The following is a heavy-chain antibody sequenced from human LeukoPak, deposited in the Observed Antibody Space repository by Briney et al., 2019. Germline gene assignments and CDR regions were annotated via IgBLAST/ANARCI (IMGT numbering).Heavy chain of an antibody. CDR1: GYTFTNFG. CDR2: INTNTGNP. D-gene: IGHD1-1*01. CDR3: ARVGGGRADWFDP. J-gene: IGHJ5*02. Sequence: ASVKVSCKASGYTFTNFGINWVRQAPGQGLEWVGWINTNTGNPSYVQGFAGRFVFSLDTSVNTAYLKISSLKAEDTAVYYCARVGGGRADWFDPWGQGTLVTVSS. V-gene: IGHV7-4-1*02.